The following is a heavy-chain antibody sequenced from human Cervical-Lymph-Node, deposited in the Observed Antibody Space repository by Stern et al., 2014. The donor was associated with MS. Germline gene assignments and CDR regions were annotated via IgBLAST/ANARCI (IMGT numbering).Heavy chain of an antibody. CDR1: GDSISSDIHH. V-gene: IGHV4-61*02. CDR3: ARDLIRGYGLDV. D-gene: IGHD2-21*01. CDR2: IYPSGST. Sequence: QLQLQESGPGLVKPSQTLSLICTVSGDSISSDIHHWSWIRQPAGKGLEWFGRIYPSGSTNYNPPLKSRVTISLDPPKTQSPLKLASVTAADTAVYYCARDLIRGYGLDVWGQGTTVTVSS. J-gene: IGHJ6*02.